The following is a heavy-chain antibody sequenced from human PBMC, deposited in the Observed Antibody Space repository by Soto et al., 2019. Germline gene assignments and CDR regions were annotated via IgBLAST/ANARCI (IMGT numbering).Heavy chain of an antibody. CDR2: INHSGST. V-gene: IGHV4-34*01. CDR3: ARCEDYDFWSGYPHYYYYYGMDV. CDR1: GGSFSGYY. J-gene: IGHJ6*02. D-gene: IGHD3-3*01. Sequence: SETLSLTCAVYGGSFSGYYWSWIRQPPGKGLEWIGEINHSGSTNYNPSLKSRVTISVDTSKNQFSLKLSSVTAADTAVYYCARCEDYDFWSGYPHYYYYYGMDVWGQGTKVTVSS.